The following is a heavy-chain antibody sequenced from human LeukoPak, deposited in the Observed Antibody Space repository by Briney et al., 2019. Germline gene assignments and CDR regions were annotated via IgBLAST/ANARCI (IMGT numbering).Heavy chain of an antibody. D-gene: IGHD6-13*01. J-gene: IGHJ5*02. Sequence: SETLSLICTVSGGSISSSDSYWGWIRQPPGKGLEWIGNIYYSGTTYYNPSLKSRVTISVDTSKNQFSLKLSSVTAADTAVYYCARASSSWYRSGWGWFDPWGQGTLVTVSS. CDR3: ARASSSWYRSGWGWFDP. CDR2: IYYSGTT. V-gene: IGHV4-39*07. CDR1: GGSISSSDSY.